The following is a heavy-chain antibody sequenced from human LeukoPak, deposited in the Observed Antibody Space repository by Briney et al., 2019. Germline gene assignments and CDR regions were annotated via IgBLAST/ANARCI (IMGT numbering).Heavy chain of an antibody. J-gene: IGHJ5*02. CDR2: IVYTGTT. D-gene: IGHD1-14*01. V-gene: IGHV4-59*11. CDR1: DDSFSTHY. Sequence: SETLSLTCTVSDDSFSTHYWTWIRQPPGKGLEWIGYIVYTGTTHYNPSLRSRVSMSIDTSTNHFSLSLTSVTAADTAVYYCARVDLEPTKRWFDPWGQGALVTVSS. CDR3: ARVDLEPTKRWFDP.